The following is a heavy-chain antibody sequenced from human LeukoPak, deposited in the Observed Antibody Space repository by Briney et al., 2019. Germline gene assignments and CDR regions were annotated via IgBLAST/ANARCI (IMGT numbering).Heavy chain of an antibody. V-gene: IGHV4-38-2*02. CDR1: GYSLSRGFY. J-gene: IGHJ4*02. Sequence: PSETLSLTCEVSGYSLSRGFYWGWLRQTPGEGLEWIGSIYHIGSVFYNPSLKSRVNISVDTSKNQFSLNLISVAAADTALYFCTRDPFSSGWSDSWGQGILVTVAS. CDR3: TRDPFSSGWSDS. CDR2: IYHIGSV. D-gene: IGHD6-19*01.